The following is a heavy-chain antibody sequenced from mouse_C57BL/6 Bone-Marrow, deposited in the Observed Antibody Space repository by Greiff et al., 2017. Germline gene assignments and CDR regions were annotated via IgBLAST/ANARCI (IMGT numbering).Heavy chain of an antibody. CDR1: GYTFTSYW. Sequence: QVQLQQPGAELVKPGASVKVSCKASGYTFTSYWMHWVKQRPGQGLEWIGRIHPSDSDTTYNQQLKGKATLPVDKSSSTAYMQLSSLTSEDSAVYYCAIPYYGSSYWYFDVWGTGTSVTVSS. CDR3: AIPYYGSSYWYFDV. CDR2: IHPSDSDT. V-gene: IGHV1-74*01. J-gene: IGHJ1*03. D-gene: IGHD1-1*01.